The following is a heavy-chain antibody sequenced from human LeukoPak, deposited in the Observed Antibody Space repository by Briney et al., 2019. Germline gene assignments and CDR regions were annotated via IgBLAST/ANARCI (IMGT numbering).Heavy chain of an antibody. CDR1: GGSFSGYY. CDR2: INHSGST. J-gene: IGHJ4*02. V-gene: IGHV4-34*01. CDR3: ARGPAHYRSGSPPFDY. Sequence: SETLSLTCAVYGGSFSGYYWIWIRHPPGKGLEGFGEINHSGSTNYNPSLKRRVTISVHTSKNQFSLKLSSVPAADTAVYYCARGPAHYRSGSPPFDYWGQGTLVTVSS. D-gene: IGHD3-10*01.